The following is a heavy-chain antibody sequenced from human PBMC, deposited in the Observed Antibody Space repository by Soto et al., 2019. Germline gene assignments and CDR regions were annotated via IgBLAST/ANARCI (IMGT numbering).Heavy chain of an antibody. D-gene: IGHD6-13*01. V-gene: IGHV3-30-3*01. J-gene: IGHJ4*02. CDR1: GFTFSSYA. Sequence: GGSLRLSCAASGFTFSSYAMHWVRQAPGKGLEWVAVISYDGSNKYYADSVKGRFTISRDNSKNTLYLQMNSLRAEDTAVYYCARDYAAAGVSYFDYWGQGTLVTVS. CDR2: ISYDGSNK. CDR3: ARDYAAAGVSYFDY.